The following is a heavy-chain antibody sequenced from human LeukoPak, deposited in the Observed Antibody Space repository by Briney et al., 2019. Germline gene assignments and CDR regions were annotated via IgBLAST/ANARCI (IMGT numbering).Heavy chain of an antibody. CDR2: IRSKAYGGTT. CDR1: GFTFGDYP. V-gene: IGHV3-49*03. CDR3: SRGTEGEI. Sequence: GGSLRLSCTASGFTFGDYPMSWFRQAPGKGLEWVGFIRSKAYGGTTEYAASVKGRFTILRDDSKSIAYLQMNSLKTEDTAVYYCSRGTEGEIWGQETMVTVSS. J-gene: IGHJ3*02. D-gene: IGHD2-2*01.